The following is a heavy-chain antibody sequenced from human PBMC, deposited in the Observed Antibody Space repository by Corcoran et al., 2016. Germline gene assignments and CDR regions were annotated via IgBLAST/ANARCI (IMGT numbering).Heavy chain of an antibody. CDR2: ISAYNGNT. V-gene: IGHV1-18*01. CDR1: GYTFTSYG. D-gene: IGHD6-13*01. Sequence: QIQLVQSGAEVKKPGASVKVSCKASGYTFTSYGISWVRQAPGQGLEWMGWISAYNGNTNYAQKLQGRVTMTTDTSKSTAYMELRRLRSDDTAVYYCARSRSSSWYNYYYYYGMDVWGQGTTVTVSS. CDR3: ARSRSSSWYNYYYYYGMDV. J-gene: IGHJ6*02.